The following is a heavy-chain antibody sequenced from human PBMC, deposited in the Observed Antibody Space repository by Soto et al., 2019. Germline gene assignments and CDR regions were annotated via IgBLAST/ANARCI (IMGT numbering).Heavy chain of an antibody. CDR1: GGTFSRYS. CDR3: AREDRDRETGLVPAAIDGMDV. V-gene: IGHV1-69*08. CDR2: IIPIFGIP. J-gene: IGHJ6*02. Sequence: QVQLVQSGAEVKKPGSSVKVSCKASGGTFSRYSITWVRQAPGHGLEWIGRIIPIFGIPTYAQKFQGRVTFTAEESTSTAYMELSSLRSDDTAVYYCAREDRDRETGLVPAAIDGMDVWGQGTTVPVSS. D-gene: IGHD2-2*01.